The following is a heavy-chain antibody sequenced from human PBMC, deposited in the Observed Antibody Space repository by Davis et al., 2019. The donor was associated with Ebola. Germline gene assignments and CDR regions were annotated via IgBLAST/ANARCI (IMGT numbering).Heavy chain of an antibody. CDR1: GFTFSSYS. CDR2: ISSSSSYI. Sequence: PGGSLRLSCAASGFTFSSYSMNWVRQAPGKGLEWVSSISSSSSYIYYADSVKGRFTISRDNAKNSLYLQMNSLRAEDTAVYYCAKEILRYCSSTSCYKPDYWGQGTLITVSS. CDR3: AKEILRYCSSTSCYKPDY. J-gene: IGHJ4*02. V-gene: IGHV3-21*01. D-gene: IGHD2-2*02.